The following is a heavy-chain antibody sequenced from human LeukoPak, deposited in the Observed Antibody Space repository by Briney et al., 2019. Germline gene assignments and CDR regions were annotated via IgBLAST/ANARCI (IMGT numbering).Heavy chain of an antibody. D-gene: IGHD1-26*01. Sequence: NPGGSLRLSCAASGFAFSTYSMNWVRQAPGKGLEWVSSISTSSSYIYYADSVKGRFTISRDNAKNSLYLQMNSLRAEDTAVYYCARDLVQWELAAFDIWGQGTMVTVSS. J-gene: IGHJ3*02. CDR2: ISTSSSYI. V-gene: IGHV3-21*01. CDR1: GFAFSTYS. CDR3: ARDLVQWELAAFDI.